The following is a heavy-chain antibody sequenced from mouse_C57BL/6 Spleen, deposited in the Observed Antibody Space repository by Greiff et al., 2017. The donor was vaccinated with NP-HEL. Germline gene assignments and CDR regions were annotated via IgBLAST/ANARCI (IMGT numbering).Heavy chain of an antibody. Sequence: QVQLQQPGAELVKPGASVKLSCKASGYTFTSYWMQWVKQRPGQGLEWIGEIDPSDSYTNYNQKFKGKATLTVDTSSSTAYMQLSSLTSEDSAVYYCARGDSNYFRFAYWGQGTLVTVSA. J-gene: IGHJ3*01. CDR1: GYTFTSYW. V-gene: IGHV1-50*01. CDR3: ARGDSNYFRFAY. D-gene: IGHD2-5*01. CDR2: IDPSDSYT.